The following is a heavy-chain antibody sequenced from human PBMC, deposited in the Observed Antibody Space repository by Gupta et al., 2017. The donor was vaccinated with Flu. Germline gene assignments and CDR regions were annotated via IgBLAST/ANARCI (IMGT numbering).Heavy chain of an antibody. CDR2: VGAGGDRT. V-gene: IGHV3-23*01. Sequence: EVQLLESGGGVVQPGDLLRLSCCVSGLPFSCFAINRVRQAPGKGLEWLSTVGAGGDRTYYADSVMGRFTISRDNSKNTIYLQMNSLTGDDTAVYYCAKDRSGNPAIDYWGQGALVTVSA. D-gene: IGHD6-13*01. J-gene: IGHJ4*02. CDR1: GLPFSCFA. CDR3: AKDRSGNPAIDY.